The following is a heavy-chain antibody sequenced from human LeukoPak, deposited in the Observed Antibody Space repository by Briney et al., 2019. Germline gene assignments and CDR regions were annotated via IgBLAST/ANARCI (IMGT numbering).Heavy chain of an antibody. CDR3: ARDLVGTSLHDTNSDAFDI. Sequence: SQTLSLTCAISGDSVSSNSAAWNWIRQSPSRGLEWLGRTYYRSKWYNDYAVSVKSRITINPDTSKNQFSLQLNSVTPEDTAVYYCARDLVGTSLHDTNSDAFDIWGQGTMVTVSS. CDR2: TYYRSKWYN. CDR1: GDSVSSNSAA. V-gene: IGHV6-1*01. J-gene: IGHJ3*02. D-gene: IGHD1-14*01.